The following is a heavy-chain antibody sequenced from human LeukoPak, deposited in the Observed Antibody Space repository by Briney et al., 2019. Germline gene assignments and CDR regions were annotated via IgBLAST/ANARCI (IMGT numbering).Heavy chain of an antibody. CDR2: ISGSGGST. J-gene: IGHJ4*02. Sequence: PGGSLRLSCAASGFSFSSYAMSWVRHAPGKGLEWVSGISGSGGSTYYADSVKGRFTISRDNSKNTLYLQMNSLRAEDTAVYYCAKVAMIVVVISYFDYWGQGTLVTVSS. V-gene: IGHV3-23*01. CDR1: GFSFSSYA. CDR3: AKVAMIVVVISYFDY. D-gene: IGHD3-22*01.